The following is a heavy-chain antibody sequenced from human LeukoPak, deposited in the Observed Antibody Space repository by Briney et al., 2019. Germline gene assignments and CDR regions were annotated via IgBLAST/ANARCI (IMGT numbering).Heavy chain of an antibody. D-gene: IGHD2-2*01. Sequence: GGSLRLSCAASGFTFSSYSMNWVRQAPGKGLEWVSSISSSSSYIYYADSVKGRFTISRDNAKNSLYLQMNSLRAEDTAVYYCARGVLGYCSSTSCSDRTLYYMDVWGKGTTVTVSS. J-gene: IGHJ6*03. CDR1: GFTFSSYS. CDR2: ISSSSSYI. CDR3: ARGVLGYCSSTSCSDRTLYYMDV. V-gene: IGHV3-21*01.